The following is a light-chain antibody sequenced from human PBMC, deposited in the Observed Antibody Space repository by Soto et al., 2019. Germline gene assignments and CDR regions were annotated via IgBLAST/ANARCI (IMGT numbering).Light chain of an antibody. CDR2: DAS. V-gene: IGKV3-11*01. J-gene: IGKJ1*01. CDR3: QQRSNWPWT. CDR1: QSVSSY. Sequence: EIVLTQSPATLSLSPGERATLSCRASQSVSSYLAWYQQKPGQAPRLLIYDASNRATGIPARFSGSRSGTDFPLTISSLEPEDFAVYYCQQRSNWPWTLGQGTKVELK.